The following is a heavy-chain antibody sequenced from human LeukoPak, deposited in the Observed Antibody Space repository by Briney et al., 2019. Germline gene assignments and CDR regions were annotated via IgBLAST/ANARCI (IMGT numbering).Heavy chain of an antibody. CDR3: ARDGNYYGSGSYRRGPNWFDP. V-gene: IGHV4-34*01. CDR1: GGSFSGYY. D-gene: IGHD3-10*01. Sequence: SETLSLTCAVYGGSFSGYYWSWIRQPPGKGLEWIGEINHSGSTNYNPSLKSRVTISVDTSKNQFSLKLSSVTAADTAVYYCARDGNYYGSGSYRRGPNWFDPWGQGTLVTVSS. CDR2: INHSGST. J-gene: IGHJ5*02.